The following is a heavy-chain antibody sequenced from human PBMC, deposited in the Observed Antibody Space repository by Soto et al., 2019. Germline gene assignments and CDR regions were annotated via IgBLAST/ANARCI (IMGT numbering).Heavy chain of an antibody. CDR1: GGSFRTHS. J-gene: IGHJ4*02. V-gene: IGHV4-34*01. CDR2: IHRDGST. CDR3: ATYDVGTIIQDY. Sequence: VQLQQWGAGLLKPSETLSLTCAIYGGSFRTHSKSWVRQPPGKGLEWIGEIHRDGSTNYNPSLKSRVTMSADTSKSQFSLELTSLTAADTAVYYCATYDVGTIIQDYWAQGTLVTVSS. D-gene: IGHD2-21*02.